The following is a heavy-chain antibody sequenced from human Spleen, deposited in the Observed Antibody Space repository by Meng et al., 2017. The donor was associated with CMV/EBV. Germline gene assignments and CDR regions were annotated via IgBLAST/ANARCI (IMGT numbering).Heavy chain of an antibody. Sequence: GFSLSTRVVGVGCIRQPPGKALEWLALIYWNDDKRYSPSLKSRLTITKDTSKNQVVLTMTNMDPVDTATYYCAHSAYDFWSGYYDYWGQGTLVTVSS. V-gene: IGHV2-5*01. J-gene: IGHJ4*02. CDR3: AHSAYDFWSGYYDY. CDR1: GFSLSTRVVG. D-gene: IGHD3-3*01. CDR2: IYWNDDK.